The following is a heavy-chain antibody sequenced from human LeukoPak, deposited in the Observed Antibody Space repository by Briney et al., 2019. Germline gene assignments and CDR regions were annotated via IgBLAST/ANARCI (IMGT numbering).Heavy chain of an antibody. Sequence: SVKVSCKASGYTFTSYDINWVRQAPGQGLGWMGGIIPIFGTANYAQKFQGRVTITADESTSTAYMELSSLRSENTAVYYCARGCSGGSCSSFDYWGQGTLVTVSS. CDR3: ARGCSGGSCSSFDY. D-gene: IGHD2-15*01. J-gene: IGHJ4*02. CDR2: IIPIFGTA. CDR1: GYTFTSYD. V-gene: IGHV1-69*13.